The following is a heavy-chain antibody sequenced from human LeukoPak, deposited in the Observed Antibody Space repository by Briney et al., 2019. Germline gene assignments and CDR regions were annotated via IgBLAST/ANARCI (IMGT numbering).Heavy chain of an antibody. CDR2: ISYDGSNK. Sequence: QTGGSLRLSCAASGFTFSSYVMHWVRQAPGKGLEWVAFISYDGSNKYYADSVKGRFTISRDNSKDTLYLQMSSLRGEDTAVYYCAKIWNVAVAVSGGLDFWGQGTLVTVSS. D-gene: IGHD6-19*01. CDR3: AKIWNVAVAVSGGLDF. V-gene: IGHV3-30*18. J-gene: IGHJ4*02. CDR1: GFTFSSYV.